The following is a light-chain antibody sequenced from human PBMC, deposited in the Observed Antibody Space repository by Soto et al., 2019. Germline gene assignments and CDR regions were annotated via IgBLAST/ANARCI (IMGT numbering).Light chain of an antibody. V-gene: IGKV1-39*01. CDR3: QQSYSYLWT. J-gene: IGKJ1*01. Sequence: DIQMTQSPSSLSASVGDRVTITCRASQSISSYLNWYQQKPGKAPKLLIYAASSLQSGVPSRFRGSGSGTDFTLTLSRLQPEDFPTYYCQQSYSYLWTFGQGTKVDI. CDR1: QSISSY. CDR2: AAS.